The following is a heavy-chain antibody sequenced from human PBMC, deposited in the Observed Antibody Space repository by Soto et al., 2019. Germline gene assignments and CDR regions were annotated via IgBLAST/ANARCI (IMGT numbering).Heavy chain of an antibody. J-gene: IGHJ6*03. V-gene: IGHV3-23*01. CDR2: ISGSGGST. CDR1: GFTFSSYA. CDR3: AKAALSYCSGGSCYSSYYYYYMDV. Sequence: GGSLRLSCAASGFTFSSYAMSWVRQAPGKGLEWVSAISGSGGSTYYADSVKGRFTISRDNSKNTLYLQMNSLRAEDTAVYYCAKAALSYCSGGSCYSSYYYYYMDVWGKGTTVTVSS. D-gene: IGHD2-15*01.